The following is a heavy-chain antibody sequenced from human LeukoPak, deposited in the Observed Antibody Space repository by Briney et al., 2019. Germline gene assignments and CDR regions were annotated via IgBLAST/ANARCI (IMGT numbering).Heavy chain of an antibody. D-gene: IGHD2-2*01. CDR3: AKERGRSGVVPAVNDAFDI. CDR2: IKQDGSEK. CDR1: GFTFSSYW. V-gene: IGHV3-7*01. Sequence: GGSLRLSCAASGFTFSSYWMSWVRQAPGKGLEWVANIKQDGSEKYYVDSVKGRFTISRDNAKNSLYLQMNSLRAEDTAVYYCAKERGRSGVVPAVNDAFDIWGQGTMVTVSS. J-gene: IGHJ3*02.